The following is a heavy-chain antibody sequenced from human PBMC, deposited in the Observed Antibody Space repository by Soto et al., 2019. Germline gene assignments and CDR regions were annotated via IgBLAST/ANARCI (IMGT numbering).Heavy chain of an antibody. J-gene: IGHJ5*02. CDR3: ARQSSGWYNWFDP. CDR1: GGSITIGGYC. D-gene: IGHD6-19*01. V-gene: IGHV4-30-2*03. Sequence: PSETLSLTCTVSGGSITIGGYCWSWIRQPPGQGLEWIGYIYYSGSIDYNPSLKSRVTISVDTSKNQFSLKLSSVTAAETAVYYCARQSSGWYNWFDPWGQGTLVTVSS. CDR2: IYYSGSI.